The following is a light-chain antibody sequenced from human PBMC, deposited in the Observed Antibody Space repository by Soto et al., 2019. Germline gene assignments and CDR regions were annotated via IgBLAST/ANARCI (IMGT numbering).Light chain of an antibody. CDR1: SSDVGSYNY. CDR3: TSDAGYNNPVV. V-gene: IGLV2-8*01. CDR2: EVN. J-gene: IGLJ2*01. Sequence: QSALTQPPSASGSPGQSVTISCTGTSSDVGSYNYVSWYQQHPDKAPKLMIYEVNKRPSGVPDRFSGSKSGNTASLTVSGLQAEDEADYYCTSDAGYNNPVVFGGGTQLTVL.